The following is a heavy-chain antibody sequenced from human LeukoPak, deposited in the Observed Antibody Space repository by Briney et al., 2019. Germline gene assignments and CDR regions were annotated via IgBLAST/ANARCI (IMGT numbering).Heavy chain of an antibody. CDR2: ISAYNGNT. Sequence: ASVKVSCKASGYTFTTYGIVWVRQAPGQGLEWMGWISAYNGNTNYTQNLQGRVTMTTDTSTSTAYTELRSLRSDDTAVYYCARTTGGYGSGSYNNPNWFDPWGQGTLVTVSS. D-gene: IGHD3-10*01. J-gene: IGHJ5*02. CDR3: ARTTGGYGSGSYNNPNWFDP. V-gene: IGHV1-18*01. CDR1: GYTFTTYG.